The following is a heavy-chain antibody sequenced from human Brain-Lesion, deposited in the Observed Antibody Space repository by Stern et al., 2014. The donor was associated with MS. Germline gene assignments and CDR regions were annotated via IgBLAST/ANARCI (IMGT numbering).Heavy chain of an antibody. J-gene: IGHJ4*02. CDR1: GGSISSSNW. V-gene: IGHV4-4*02. D-gene: IGHD6-13*01. CDR3: ARFPASRPHVFDS. CDR2: SDHSGST. Sequence: VQLVESGPGLVKPSGTLSLTCVVSGGSISSSNWWSWVRQSPGKGLEWIGESDHSGSTIYNPSLKSRVTVSVDKSTNRFPLTLRSVPAADTAVYFCARFPASRPHVFDSWGQGTLVTVSS.